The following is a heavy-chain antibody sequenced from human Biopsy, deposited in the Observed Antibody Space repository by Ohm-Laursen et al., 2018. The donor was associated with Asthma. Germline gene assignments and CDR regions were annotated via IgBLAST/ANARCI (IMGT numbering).Heavy chain of an antibody. Sequence: ASVKVSCKASGYTFIHFAIHWVRQAPGQRLGWMGWINAGDGSTKYSQKFQGRVTITRDTSASTAYMDLRSLRSEDTAMYYCARTYYDFLTGQVNDAFALWGQGTMVTVSS. J-gene: IGHJ3*01. D-gene: IGHD3-9*01. CDR3: ARTYYDFLTGQVNDAFAL. CDR1: GYTFIHFA. V-gene: IGHV1-3*01. CDR2: INAGDGST.